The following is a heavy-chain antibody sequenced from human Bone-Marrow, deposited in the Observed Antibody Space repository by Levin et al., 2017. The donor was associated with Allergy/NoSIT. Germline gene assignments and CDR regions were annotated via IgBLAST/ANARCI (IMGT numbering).Heavy chain of an antibody. V-gene: IGHV5-51*01. J-gene: IGHJ6*02. CDR3: VRNRYSEYAKTNYYCYYPMDV. Sequence: ASVKVSCKTFGYSFSSNWIAWVRQMPGKGLEWMGIIYPGDSDTRYNPSVQGQVTISVDKSITTAYLHWSSLKASDTAIYYCVRNRYSEYAKTNYYCYYPMDVWGQGTTVTVSS. CDR1: GYSFSSNW. D-gene: IGHD5-12*01. CDR2: IYPGDSDT.